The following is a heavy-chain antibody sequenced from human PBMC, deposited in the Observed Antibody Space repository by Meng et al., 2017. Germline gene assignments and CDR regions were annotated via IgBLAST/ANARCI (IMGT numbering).Heavy chain of an antibody. D-gene: IGHD3-3*01. CDR3: ARGHKITIFGVVIMYYFDY. Sequence: ASVKVSCKASGYTFTSYVINWVRQATGQGLEWMGWMNPNSGNTGYAQKFQGRVTMTRNTSISTAYMELSSLRSEDTAVYYCARGHKITIFGVVIMYYFDYWGQGTLVTVSS. V-gene: IGHV1-8*01. CDR2: MNPNSGNT. CDR1: GYTFTSYV. J-gene: IGHJ4*02.